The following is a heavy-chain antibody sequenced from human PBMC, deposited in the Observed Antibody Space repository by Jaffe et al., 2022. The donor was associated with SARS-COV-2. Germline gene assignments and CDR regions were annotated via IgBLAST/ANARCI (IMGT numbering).Heavy chain of an antibody. Sequence: QVQLVESGGGVVQPGRSLRLSCEASGFNFITYGMHWVRQAPGKGLDWVAGIWSERNEEYYAESVKGRFTISRDNSENTLYLQMNSLRVEDTAMYYCARSRQQVVRGHNWFDPWGQGTLVTVSS. V-gene: IGHV3-33*01. D-gene: IGHD6-13*01. CDR1: GFNFITYG. CDR2: IWSERNEE. J-gene: IGHJ5*02. CDR3: ARSRQQVVRGHNWFDP.